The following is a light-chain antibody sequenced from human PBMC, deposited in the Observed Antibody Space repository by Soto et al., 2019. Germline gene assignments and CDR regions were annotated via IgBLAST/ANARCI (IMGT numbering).Light chain of an antibody. CDR2: AAS. Sequence: DLQMTQSPSSLSASIGGRVTITCRASQGIRNYLAWFQQKPGQAPKSLIYAASSLQSGVPSKFSGSGSGTDFSLTISRLQPEDFATYYCQQYHSYPYTFGQGTKREIE. J-gene: IGKJ2*01. CDR1: QGIRNY. CDR3: QQYHSYPYT. V-gene: IGKV1-16*02.